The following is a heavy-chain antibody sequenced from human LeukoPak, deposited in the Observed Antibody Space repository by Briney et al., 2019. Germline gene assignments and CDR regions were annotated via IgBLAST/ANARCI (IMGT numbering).Heavy chain of an antibody. V-gene: IGHV3-23*01. D-gene: IGHD6-13*01. CDR2: ISDGGGST. CDR1: GFSLSRYA. J-gene: IGHJ4*02. CDR3: AKCRGSSWSDYFDY. Sequence: GGSLRLSCAVSGFSLSRYAMSWVRKAPGKGLEWVSAISDGGGSTYYADSVKGRFTISRDNSRNTLYLQMNTLRAEDTAVYYCAKCRGSSWSDYFDYWGQGTLDTVSS.